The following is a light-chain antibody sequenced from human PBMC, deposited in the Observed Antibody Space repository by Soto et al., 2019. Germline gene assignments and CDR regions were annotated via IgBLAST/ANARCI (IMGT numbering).Light chain of an antibody. CDR3: QQYGTSPT. J-gene: IGKJ4*01. CDR1: QGVGKNY. V-gene: IGKV3D-20*01. CDR2: DVS. Sequence: EIVLTQSPATLSLSPGERATLSCRASQGVGKNYLAWYQQIPGLAPRLLIYDVSNRATGIPDRFSGSGSGTDFTLTISRLEPEDFAVYYCQQYGTSPTFGGGTNVDIK.